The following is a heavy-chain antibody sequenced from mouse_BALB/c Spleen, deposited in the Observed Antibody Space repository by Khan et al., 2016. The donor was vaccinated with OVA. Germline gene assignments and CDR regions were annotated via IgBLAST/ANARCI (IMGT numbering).Heavy chain of an antibody. CDR3: PRSFLLYLDS. V-gene: IGHV14-1*02. Sequence: VQLQQAGTELVRPGALVRLSCTASGFNINDYYIQWVRQRPDQGLEWIGWIDPENGNTIYDPKFQGKARITVDTSSNTAYLQLSSLTSEDTAVYYCPRSFLLYLDSWGQGTTLTVSS. CDR2: IDPENGNT. CDR1: GFNINDYY. J-gene: IGHJ2*01.